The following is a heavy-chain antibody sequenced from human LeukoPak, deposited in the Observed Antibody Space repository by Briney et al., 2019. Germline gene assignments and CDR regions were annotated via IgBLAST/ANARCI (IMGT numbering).Heavy chain of an antibody. CDR2: ISAYNGNT. J-gene: IGHJ3*02. CDR1: GYTFTSYG. CDR3: ARDRLTMIVVDAPGDAFDI. Sequence: GASVKVSCKASGYTFTSYGISWVRHAPGQGLEWMGWISAYNGNTNYAQKLQGRVTMTTDTSTSTAYMELRSLRSDDTAVYYCARDRLTMIVVDAPGDAFDIWGQGTMVSVSS. V-gene: IGHV1-18*01. D-gene: IGHD3-22*01.